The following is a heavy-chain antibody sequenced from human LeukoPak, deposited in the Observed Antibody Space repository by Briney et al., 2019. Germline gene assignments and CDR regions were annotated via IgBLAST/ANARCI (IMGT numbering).Heavy chain of an antibody. D-gene: IGHD6-13*01. CDR2: ISYDGSNK. CDR3: AKDHSSSSDY. CDR1: GFTFSSYG. V-gene: IGHV3-30*18. J-gene: IGHJ4*02. Sequence: GGSLRLSCAASGFTFSSYGMHWVRQAPGKGLEWVAVISYDGSNKYYADSVKGRFTISRDNSKNTLYLQKNSLRAEDTAVYYCAKDHSSSSDYWGQGTLVTVSS.